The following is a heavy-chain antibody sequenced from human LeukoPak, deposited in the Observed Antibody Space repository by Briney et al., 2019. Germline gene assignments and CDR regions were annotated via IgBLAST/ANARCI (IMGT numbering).Heavy chain of an antibody. J-gene: IGHJ4*02. CDR1: GYTFTSYY. Sequence: PWASVKVSCKASGYTFTSYYMHWVRHAPGQRLEGMGLINPSGGSTSYAQKFQGRVTMTRDTSTSTVYMELSSLRSEDTAVYYCARVAGGYLYYFDYWGQGTLVTVSS. V-gene: IGHV1-46*01. CDR2: INPSGGST. D-gene: IGHD3-22*01. CDR3: ARVAGGYLYYFDY.